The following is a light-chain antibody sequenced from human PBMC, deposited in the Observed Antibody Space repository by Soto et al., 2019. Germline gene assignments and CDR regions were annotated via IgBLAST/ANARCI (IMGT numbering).Light chain of an antibody. CDR2: EVS. Sequence: QSALTQPASVSGSPGQSITISCTGTSSDVGSYNLVSWYQHHPGKAPKLIIYEVSKWPSGVSNRFSGSKSGDTASLTISGLQAEDEADYYCGSYAGRSTFVFGGGTQLTVL. CDR3: GSYAGRSTFV. V-gene: IGLV2-23*02. J-gene: IGLJ3*02. CDR1: SSDVGSYNL.